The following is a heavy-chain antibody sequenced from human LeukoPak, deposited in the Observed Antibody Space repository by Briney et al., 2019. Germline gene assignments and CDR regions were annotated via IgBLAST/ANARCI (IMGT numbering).Heavy chain of an antibody. D-gene: IGHD2-2*01. CDR3: ASPIPPCSSTSCWHYYYYGMDV. V-gene: IGHV1-69*13. CDR1: GYTFTRYA. CDR2: IIPIFGTA. J-gene: IGHJ6*02. Sequence: GASVKVSCKASGYTFTRYAMNWLRQAPGQGLEWMGGIIPIFGTANYAQKFQGRVTITADESTSTAYMELSSLRSEDTAVYYCASPIPPCSSTSCWHYYYYGMDVWGQGTTVTVSS.